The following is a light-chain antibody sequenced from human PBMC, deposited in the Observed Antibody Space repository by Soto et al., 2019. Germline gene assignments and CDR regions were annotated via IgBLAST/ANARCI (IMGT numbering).Light chain of an antibody. CDR3: SSFTSDITYV. Sequence: QSALTQPASVSGSPGQSITISCTGTSSDVGGYNSVSWYRQDPGKAPKLMIYDVTNWPSGVSNRFSGSKSGNTASLTISGLQAEDEADYYCSSFTSDITYVFGTGTKVTVL. V-gene: IGLV2-14*01. J-gene: IGLJ1*01. CDR1: SSDVGGYNS. CDR2: DVT.